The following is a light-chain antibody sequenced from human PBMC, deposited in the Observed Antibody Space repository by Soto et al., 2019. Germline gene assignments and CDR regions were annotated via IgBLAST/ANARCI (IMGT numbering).Light chain of an antibody. V-gene: IGKV3-11*01. CDR2: DAS. CDR1: QSVSSY. J-gene: IGKJ5*01. Sequence: EIVLTQSPGTLSLSPGERATLSCRASQSVSSYLAWYQQKPGQAPRPLIYDASNRATGIPARFSGSGSGTDFTLTISSLEPEDFAVYYCQQRSNWPPKITFGQGTRLEIK. CDR3: QQRSNWPPKIT.